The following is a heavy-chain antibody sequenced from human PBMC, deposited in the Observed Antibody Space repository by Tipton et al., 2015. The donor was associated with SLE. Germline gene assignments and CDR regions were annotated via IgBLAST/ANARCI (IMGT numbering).Heavy chain of an antibody. V-gene: IGHV3-20*04. D-gene: IGHD7-27*01. J-gene: IGHJ3*02. CDR3: ARLKAPGVRLRGAFDI. CDR2: INWNGGST. CDR1: GFTFDDYG. Sequence: SLRLSCAASGFTFDDYGMSWVRQAPGKGLEWVSGINWNGGSTGYADSVKDRFTISRDNSKNTLYLQMNSLRAEDTAVYYCARLKAPGVRLRGAFDIWGQGTMVTVSS.